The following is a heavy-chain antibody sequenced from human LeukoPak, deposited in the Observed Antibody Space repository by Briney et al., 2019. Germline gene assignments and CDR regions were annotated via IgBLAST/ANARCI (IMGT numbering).Heavy chain of an antibody. D-gene: IGHD1-26*01. J-gene: IGHJ3*02. CDR2: SRNKDRSYTT. V-gene: IGHV3-72*01. CDR1: GFTFSDHF. Sequence: GSLRLSCAASGFTFSDHFMDWVRQAPGKGLEWVGRSRNKDRSYTTEYAASVRGRFTISRDDSKNLLYLQMSSLNTEDTAVYYCARALYSENYHFPFDIWGLGTMVTVSS. CDR3: ARALYSENYHFPFDI.